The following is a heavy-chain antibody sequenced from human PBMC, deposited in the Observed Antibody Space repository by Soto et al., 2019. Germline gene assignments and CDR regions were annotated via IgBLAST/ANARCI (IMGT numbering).Heavy chain of an antibody. J-gene: IGHJ4*02. CDR2: IDYSGTA. CDR3: ARITGRHLDY. D-gene: IGHD1-20*01. V-gene: IGHV4-39*01. Sequence: NPSETLSLTCTFSSGSISVTNVFWGWVRQPPGKGLEWIGNIDYSGTAYFSPSLATRVTFHVDTSKNQFSLTLYSVTAADTAVYYCARITGRHLDYWGQGILVTVSS. CDR1: SGSISVTNVF.